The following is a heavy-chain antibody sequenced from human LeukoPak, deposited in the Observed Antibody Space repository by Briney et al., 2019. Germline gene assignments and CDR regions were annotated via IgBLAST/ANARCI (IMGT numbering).Heavy chain of an antibody. Sequence: PGGSLRLSCAASGFTFDDYAMHWVRQAPGKGLEWVANIKQDGSEKYYVDSVKGRFTISRDNAKNSLYLQMNSLRAEDTAVYYCARGSGLQLPYYYYMDVWGKGTTVTVSS. V-gene: IGHV3-7*01. D-gene: IGHD5-18*01. CDR2: IKQDGSEK. CDR3: ARGSGLQLPYYYYMDV. CDR1: GFTFDDYA. J-gene: IGHJ6*03.